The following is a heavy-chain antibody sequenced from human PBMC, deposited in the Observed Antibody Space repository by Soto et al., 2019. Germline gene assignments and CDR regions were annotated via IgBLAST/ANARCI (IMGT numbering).Heavy chain of an antibody. Sequence: SVKVSCKTSGGSFNSYAISWVRQAPGQGLEWMGGIIPIFDTAIYAQRFEDRVTITADKSTSTAYMELTSLRSEDTAVYYCARVNPSFDFWSGFGFDYWGQGTLVTVSS. CDR3: ARVNPSFDFWSGFGFDY. CDR1: GGSFNSYA. CDR2: IIPIFDTA. J-gene: IGHJ4*02. D-gene: IGHD3-3*01. V-gene: IGHV1-69*06.